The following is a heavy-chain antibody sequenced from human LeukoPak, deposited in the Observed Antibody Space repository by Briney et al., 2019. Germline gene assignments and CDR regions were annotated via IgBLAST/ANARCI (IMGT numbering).Heavy chain of an antibody. J-gene: IGHJ4*02. CDR2: INPNSGGT. CDR3: ARVGYCTKGVCMNYDY. Sequence: ASVMVSCKASGYMFTAPYIHWLRQAPGQGLEWMGWINPNSGGTRYAQTFQGRITVTRDTSTSTAYMELSGLRDDDTAVYYCARVGYCTKGVCMNYDYWGQGTLVTVSS. V-gene: IGHV1-2*02. CDR1: GYMFTAPY. D-gene: IGHD2-8*01.